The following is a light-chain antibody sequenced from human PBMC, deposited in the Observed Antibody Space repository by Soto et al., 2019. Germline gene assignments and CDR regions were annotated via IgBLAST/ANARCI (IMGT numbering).Light chain of an antibody. CDR3: QQRSNWPIT. Sequence: EIVMTQSPATLSVSPGERATLSCRASQSVSSYLAWYQQKPGQTPRLLIYDGSNRATGIPARFSGSGSGTDHTLTISSLEPEDSAVYYCQQRSNWPITFGQGTKVDIK. V-gene: IGKV3-11*01. J-gene: IGKJ1*01. CDR2: DGS. CDR1: QSVSSY.